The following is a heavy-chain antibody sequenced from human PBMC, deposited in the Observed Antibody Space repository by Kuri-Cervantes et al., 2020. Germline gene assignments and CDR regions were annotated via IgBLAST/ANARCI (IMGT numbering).Heavy chain of an antibody. V-gene: IGHV4-30-2*01. J-gene: IGHJ4*02. D-gene: IGHD5-24*01. Sequence: SCAVSGGSISSGGYSWSWIRQPPGKGLEWIGYIYHSGSTYYNPSLKSRVTISADRSKNQFSLKLSSVTAADTAVYYCASGRDGYISYYFDYWGQGTLVTVSS. CDR2: IYHSGST. CDR3: ASGRDGYISYYFDY. CDR1: GGSISSGGYS.